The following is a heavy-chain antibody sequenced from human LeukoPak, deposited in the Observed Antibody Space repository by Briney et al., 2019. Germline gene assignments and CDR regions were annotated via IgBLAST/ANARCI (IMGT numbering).Heavy chain of an antibody. J-gene: IGHJ4*02. V-gene: IGHV3-7*01. Sequence: GGSLRLSCAASGFTFRNYWMGWVRQAPGKGLEGVANTKPDGSEEYYADSVRGRFTTSRDNANNFLYLQMNRLRAEDTAVYYCARDGGLNTIFYYWGQGNLVTVSS. D-gene: IGHD2-15*01. CDR2: TKPDGSEE. CDR1: GFTFRNYW. CDR3: ARDGGLNTIFYY.